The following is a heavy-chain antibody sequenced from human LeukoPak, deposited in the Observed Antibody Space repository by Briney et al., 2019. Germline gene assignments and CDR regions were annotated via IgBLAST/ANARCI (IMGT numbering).Heavy chain of an antibody. CDR3: ARDITIFGE. CDR1: GFTFRSYW. V-gene: IGHV3-7*01. J-gene: IGHJ4*02. CDR2: IKQDGSEK. Sequence: GGSLRLSCAVSGFTFRSYWMSWFRQAPGKGLEWVANIKQDGSEKYYVDSVKGRFTISRDNAKNSLYLQMNSLRAEDTAVYYCARDITIFGEWGQGTLVTVSS. D-gene: IGHD3-3*01.